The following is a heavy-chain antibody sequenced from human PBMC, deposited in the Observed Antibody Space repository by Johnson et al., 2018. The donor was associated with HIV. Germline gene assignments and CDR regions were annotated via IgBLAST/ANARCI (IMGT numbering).Heavy chain of an antibody. D-gene: IGHD3-10*01. CDR3: AKDLLESHLGGSAADI. CDR1: GFTFSSYA. Sequence: MQLVESGGGLVQPGGSLRLSCAASGFTFSSYAMSWVRQAPGKGLEWVSAISGSIGYVDSVKGRFTISRDNAKNSLYLQMNSLRPEDTALYYCAKDLLESHLGGSAADIWGQGTMVTVSS. CDR2: ISGSI. J-gene: IGHJ3*02. V-gene: IGHV3-23*04.